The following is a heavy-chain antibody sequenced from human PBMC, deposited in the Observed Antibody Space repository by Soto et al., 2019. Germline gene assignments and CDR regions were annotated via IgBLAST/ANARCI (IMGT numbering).Heavy chain of an antibody. V-gene: IGHV3-30*18. D-gene: IGHD6-25*01. CDR3: AKGAVSYYGMDV. CDR2: ISYDGSNK. Sequence: QVQLVESGGGVVQPGRSLRLSCAASGFTFSSYGMHWVRQAPGKGLEWVAVISYDGSNKYYADSVKGRFTISRDNSKNTLYPQMNSLRAEDTAVYYCAKGAVSYYGMDVWGQGTTVTVSS. J-gene: IGHJ6*02. CDR1: GFTFSSYG.